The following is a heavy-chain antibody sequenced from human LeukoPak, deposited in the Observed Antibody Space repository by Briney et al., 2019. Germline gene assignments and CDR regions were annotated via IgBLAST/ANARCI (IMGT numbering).Heavy chain of an antibody. CDR2: IWYDGSNK. V-gene: IGHV3-33*06. J-gene: IGHJ4*02. Sequence: PGGSLRLSCAASGFTFSSYGMHWVRQAPGKGLEWVAVIWYDGSNKYYADCVEGRFTISRDNSKNTLYLQMNSLRAEDTAVYYCAKDGGRYYDSSGYAKYWGQGTLVTVSS. D-gene: IGHD3-22*01. CDR3: AKDGGRYYDSSGYAKY. CDR1: GFTFSSYG.